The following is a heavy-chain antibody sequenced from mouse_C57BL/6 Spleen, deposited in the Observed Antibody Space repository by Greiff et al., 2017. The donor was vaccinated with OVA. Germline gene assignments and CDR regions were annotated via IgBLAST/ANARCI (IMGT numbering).Heavy chain of an antibody. Sequence: VKLVESGGDLVKPGGSLKLSCAASGFTFSSYGMSWVRQTPDKRLEWVATISSGGSYTYYPDSVKGRFTISRDNAKNTLYLQMSSLKSEDTAMYYCARHHYDYGGAMDYWGQGTSVTVSS. CDR2: ISSGGSYT. CDR3: ARHHYDYGGAMDY. D-gene: IGHD2-4*01. J-gene: IGHJ4*01. CDR1: GFTFSSYG. V-gene: IGHV5-6*01.